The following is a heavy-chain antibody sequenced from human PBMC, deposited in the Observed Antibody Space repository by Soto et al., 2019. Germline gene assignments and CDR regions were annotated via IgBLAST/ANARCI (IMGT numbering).Heavy chain of an antibody. V-gene: IGHV4-31*03. CDR2: IYYSGST. J-gene: IGHJ4*02. CDR3: ARGYDILSSV. Sequence: SETLSLTCTVSGGSISSGGYYWSWIRQHPGKGLEWIGYIYYSGSTYYNPSLKSRVTISVDTSKNQFSLKLSSVTAADTAVYCCARGYDILSSVWGQGTLVTVSS. D-gene: IGHD3-9*01. CDR1: GGSISSGGYY.